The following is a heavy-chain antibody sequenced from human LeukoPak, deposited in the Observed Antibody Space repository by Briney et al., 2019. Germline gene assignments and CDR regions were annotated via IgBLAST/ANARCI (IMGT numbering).Heavy chain of an antibody. J-gene: IGHJ4*02. D-gene: IGHD1-7*01. CDR3: ARIPGTTVYFYY. Sequence: ASVKVSCKASVYTFTSYYMHWVRQAPGQGLEWMGIINPSGGSTSYAQKFQGRVTMTRDTSTSTVYMELRSLRSEDTAVYYCARIPGTTVYFYYWVQGTLVTVSS. CDR1: VYTFTSYY. V-gene: IGHV1-46*01. CDR2: INPSGGST.